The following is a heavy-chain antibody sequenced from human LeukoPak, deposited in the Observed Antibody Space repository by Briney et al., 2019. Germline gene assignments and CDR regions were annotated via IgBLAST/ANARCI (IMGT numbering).Heavy chain of an antibody. CDR2: ITHDGSIK. D-gene: IGHD2/OR15-2a*01. J-gene: IGHJ4*02. CDR3: ASHSSPTF. CDR1: AFTFSGYA. Sequence: PRGSLRLSCAASAFTFSGYAMHWVRQAPGKGLEWVAVITHDGSIKHYADSVKGRFTISRDNSKNTLYVQMNTLRAEDTAVYYCASHSSPTFWGQGTLVTVSS. V-gene: IGHV3-30*04.